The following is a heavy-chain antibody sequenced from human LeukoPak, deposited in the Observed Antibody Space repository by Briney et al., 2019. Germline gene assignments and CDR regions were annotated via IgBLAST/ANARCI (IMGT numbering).Heavy chain of an antibody. J-gene: IGHJ4*02. CDR2: ISAYNGNT. D-gene: IGHD6-19*01. V-gene: IGHV1-18*01. CDR1: GYTFTSYG. CDR3: ARVGYSSGWYAHFDY. Sequence: GASVTVSCTASGYTFTSYGISWVRQAPGQGLEWMGWISAYNGNTNYAQKFQGRVTMTRDTSTSTVYMELSSLRSEDTAVYYCARVGYSSGWYAHFDYWGQGTLVTVSS.